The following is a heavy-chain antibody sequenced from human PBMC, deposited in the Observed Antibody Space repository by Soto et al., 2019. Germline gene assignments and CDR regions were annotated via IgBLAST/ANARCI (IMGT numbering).Heavy chain of an antibody. CDR3: ARAFVVVTSAPVAFDS. J-gene: IGHJ3*02. V-gene: IGHV1-46*04. CDR2: INPGEGYT. Sequence: QVQLVQSGAELKKPGASVKVSCKASGYTFTAYHIHWVRQAPGQGLEWVGTINPGEGYTTYGQKLQGRITLTRDTSTSTPYMELSRLRTDDTAIYYCARAFVVVTSAPVAFDSWGQGTLVAFSS. CDR1: GYTFTAYH. D-gene: IGHD2-21*02.